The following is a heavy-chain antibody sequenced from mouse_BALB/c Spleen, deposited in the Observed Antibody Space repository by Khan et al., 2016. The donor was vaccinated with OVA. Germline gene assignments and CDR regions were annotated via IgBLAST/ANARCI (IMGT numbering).Heavy chain of an antibody. V-gene: IGHV1-4*01. J-gene: IGHJ3*01. Sequence: QVQLKQSGAELARPGASVQMSCKTSGYTFTTYTMHWVKQRPGQGLEWIGYIIPSSDYTNYNQKFKDKATLTADKSSSTAYMHLSSLTSEDSAVYYGAREGAYYRSDGWFAYWGQGTLVTVSA. CDR1: GYTFTTYT. CDR2: IIPSSDYT. D-gene: IGHD2-14*01. CDR3: AREGAYYRSDGWFAY.